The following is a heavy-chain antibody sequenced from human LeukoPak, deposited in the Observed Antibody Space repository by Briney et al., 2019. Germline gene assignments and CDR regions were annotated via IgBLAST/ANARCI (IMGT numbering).Heavy chain of an antibody. CDR3: ASLALKYSNAFDY. CDR1: GYSFTTNW. V-gene: IGHV5-51*01. D-gene: IGHD5-18*01. CDR2: IYPADPDT. J-gene: IGHJ4*02. Sequence: GESLKISCRGSGYSFTTNWIGWVRQMPGKGLEWMGIIYPADPDTRYSPSFQGQVTISADRSISTAYLQWSSLKASDTAMYYCASLALKYSNAFDYWGPGTLVTVSS.